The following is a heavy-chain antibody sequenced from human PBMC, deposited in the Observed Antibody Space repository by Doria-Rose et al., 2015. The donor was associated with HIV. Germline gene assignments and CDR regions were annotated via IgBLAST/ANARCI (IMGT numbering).Heavy chain of an antibody. CDR1: GVSLSSPGMG. CDR2: IFSDDER. CDR3: ARIKSSRWYHKYYFDF. Sequence: QVTLKESGPVLVKPTETLTLTCTVSGVSLSSPGMGVGWIRQPPGKALEWLANIFSDDERSYKTSLSSRLTISRGTSKSQVFLTMTDMDPVDTATYYCARIKSSRWYHKYYFDFWGQGTLVIVSA. D-gene: IGHD6-13*01. J-gene: IGHJ4*02. V-gene: IGHV2-26*01.